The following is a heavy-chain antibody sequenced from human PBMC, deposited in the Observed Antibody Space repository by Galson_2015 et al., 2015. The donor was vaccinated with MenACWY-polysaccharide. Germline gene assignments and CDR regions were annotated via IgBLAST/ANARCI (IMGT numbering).Heavy chain of an antibody. V-gene: IGHV1-69*04. CDR3: ARSVGGSGSDYPKGDY. D-gene: IGHD3-10*01. CDR2: IITVVGKA. Sequence: SVKVSCKASGGTFTDYAISWVRQAPGQGLEWMGRIITVVGKANYAQKFQGRLSVTADRSTSTAYMELSSLRSEDTAVYYCARSVGGSGSDYPKGDYGGQGTLVIVSS. J-gene: IGHJ4*02. CDR1: GGTFTDYA.